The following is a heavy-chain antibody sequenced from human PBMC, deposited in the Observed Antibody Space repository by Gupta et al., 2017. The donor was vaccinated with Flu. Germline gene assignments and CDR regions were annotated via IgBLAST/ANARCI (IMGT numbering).Heavy chain of an antibody. J-gene: IGHJ4*02. CDR1: GFTLGSNA. D-gene: IGHD3/OR15-3a*01. V-gene: IGHV3-30-3*01. CDR3: ARDWTNFDY. CDR2: ISYAGIDQ. Sequence: QVQLVESGGGVVQPGRSQRLFCAASGFTLGSNALHWVTQAPGRGLAGVAAISYAGIDQYDADSVKDRFTISRDHSKNPLSLQMTSLRVEDTAVYYCARDWTNFDYWGQGTLVTVSS.